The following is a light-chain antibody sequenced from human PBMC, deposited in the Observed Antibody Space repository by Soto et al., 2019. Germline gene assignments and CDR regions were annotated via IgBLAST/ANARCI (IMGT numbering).Light chain of an antibody. CDR3: QRYNTYWT. CDR2: KAS. J-gene: IGKJ1*01. Sequence: DIQMTQSPSTLSASVGDRVTITCRASQVINRWLAWYQHKPGKAPKLLIYKASSLESGVPSRFSGSGSGTEFTLTISSLQPDDFATYYCQRYNTYWTFGQGTKVEIK. V-gene: IGKV1-5*03. CDR1: QVINRW.